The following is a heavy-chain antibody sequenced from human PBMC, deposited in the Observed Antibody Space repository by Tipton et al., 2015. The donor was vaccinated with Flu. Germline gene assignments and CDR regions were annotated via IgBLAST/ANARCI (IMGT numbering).Heavy chain of an antibody. CDR1: GFTFTNNA. CDR2: IYSDGST. V-gene: IGHV3-53*01. CDR3: ARGQGANP. Sequence: SLRLSCAASGFTFTNNAMGWVRQAPGKGLEWVSVIYSDGSTYYVDSVKGRFTVSRDNSKNMLSLQMNSLRAEDTAVYYCARGQGANPWGQGTLVTVSS. J-gene: IGHJ5*02.